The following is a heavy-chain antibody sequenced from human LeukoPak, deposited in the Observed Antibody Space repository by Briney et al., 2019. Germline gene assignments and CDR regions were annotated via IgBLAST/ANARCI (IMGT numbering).Heavy chain of an antibody. D-gene: IGHD3-22*01. CDR1: GFTFSSYA. CDR3: AKDPGVSSGYYSYFDY. CDR2: ISGSGGST. V-gene: IGHV3-23*01. J-gene: IGHJ4*02. Sequence: GGSLRLSCAASGFTFSSYAMSWVRQAPGKGLEWVSAISGSGGSTYYADSVKGRFTISRDNSKNTLYLQMNSLRAEDTAVYYCAKDPGVSSGYYSYFDYWGPGTLVTVSS.